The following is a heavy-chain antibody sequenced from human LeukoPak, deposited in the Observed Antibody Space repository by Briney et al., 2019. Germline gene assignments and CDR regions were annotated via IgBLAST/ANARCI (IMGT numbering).Heavy chain of an antibody. CDR3: ARERPPVH. CDR1: GFTFSSYN. CDR2: ISSRSGTI. J-gene: IGHJ1*01. V-gene: IGHV3-48*01. Sequence: GGSLRLSCAASGFTFSSYNMNWVRQAPGKGLEWVSYISSRSGTIYYADSVKGRFTISRDNAKNPLYLQMNSLRAEDTAVYYCARERPPVHWGQGTLVTVSS.